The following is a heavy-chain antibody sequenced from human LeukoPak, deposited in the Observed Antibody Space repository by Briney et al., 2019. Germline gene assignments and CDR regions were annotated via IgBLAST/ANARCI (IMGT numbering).Heavy chain of an antibody. CDR2: ISGSGGST. J-gene: IGHJ4*02. CDR3: ARALRIYYYFDY. CDR1: GFTFSSYA. D-gene: IGHD1-26*01. Sequence: GGSLRLSCAASGFTFSSYAMSWVRQAPGKGLEWVSAISGSGGSTYYADSVKGRFTISRDNSKNTLYLQMNSLRAEDTAVYYCARALRIYYYFDYWGQGTLVTVSS. V-gene: IGHV3-23*01.